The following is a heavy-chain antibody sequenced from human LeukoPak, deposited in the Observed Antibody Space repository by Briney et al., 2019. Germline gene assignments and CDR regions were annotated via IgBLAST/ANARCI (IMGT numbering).Heavy chain of an antibody. CDR1: GFSFNSYS. D-gene: IGHD1-1*01. J-gene: IGHJ4*02. CDR3: ARKGNWNYDY. Sequence: PGGCLRLSCTASGFSFNSYSMNWVRQAPGKGLEWVSSISSTSSYIHYADSVKGRFTISRDNARNSLYLQMNSLRVEDTAVYYCARKGNWNYDYWGQGTLVTVSS. V-gene: IGHV3-21*01. CDR2: ISSTSSYI.